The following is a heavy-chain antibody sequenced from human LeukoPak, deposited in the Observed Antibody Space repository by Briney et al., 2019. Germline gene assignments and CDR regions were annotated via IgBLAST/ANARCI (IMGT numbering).Heavy chain of an antibody. CDR3: ARSILWWWFDY. D-gene: IGHD2-21*01. J-gene: IGHJ4*02. CDR2: IYYSGST. V-gene: IGHV4-61*01. Sequence: SETLSLTCTVSGYSISSGYYWGWIRQPPGKGLEWIGYIYYSGSTNYNPSLKSRVTISVDTSKNQFSLKLSSVTAADTAVYYCARSILWWWFDYWGQGTLVTVSS. CDR1: GYSISSGYY.